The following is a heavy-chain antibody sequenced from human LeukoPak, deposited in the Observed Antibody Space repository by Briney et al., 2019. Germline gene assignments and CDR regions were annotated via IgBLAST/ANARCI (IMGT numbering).Heavy chain of an antibody. CDR1: GGSFSGYY. V-gene: IGHV4-34*01. J-gene: IGHJ6*02. Sequence: SETLSPTCAVYGGSFSGYYWSWIRQPPGKGLEWIGEINHSGSTNYNPSLKSRVTISVDTSKNQFSLKLSSVTAADTAVYYCARGPVVVAATPYYYYGMDAWGQGTTVTVSS. CDR2: INHSGST. D-gene: IGHD2-15*01. CDR3: ARGPVVVAATPYYYYGMDA.